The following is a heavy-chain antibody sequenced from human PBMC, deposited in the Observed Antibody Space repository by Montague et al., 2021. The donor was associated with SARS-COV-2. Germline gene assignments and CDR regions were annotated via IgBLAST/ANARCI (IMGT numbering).Heavy chain of an antibody. CDR1: GGSFSDYH. D-gene: IGHD1-1*01. CDR3: ARGAPGY. J-gene: IGHJ4*02. Sequence: SETLSLTCAVDGGSFSDYHWAWIRQYPGGGLEWIGQINYGGSTKYNPSLRSRVTISIDTSKNQFSLKLTSVTAADTAVYYCARGAPGYWGQGTLVTVSS. CDR2: INYGGST. V-gene: IGHV4-34*01.